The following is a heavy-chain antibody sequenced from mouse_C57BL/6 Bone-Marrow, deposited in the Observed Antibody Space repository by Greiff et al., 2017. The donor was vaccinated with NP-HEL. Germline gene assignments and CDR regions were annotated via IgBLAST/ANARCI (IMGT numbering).Heavy chain of an antibody. CDR3: TTGTTVVAPYWYFDV. Sequence: EVKLMESGAELVRPGASVKLSCTASGFNIKDYYMHWVKQRPEQGLEWIGRIDPEDGDTEYAQKFQGKATMTADTSSNTAYLQLSSLTSEDTAVYYCTTGTTVVAPYWYFDVWGTGTTVTVSS. J-gene: IGHJ1*03. CDR2: IDPEDGDT. D-gene: IGHD1-1*01. CDR1: GFNIKDYY. V-gene: IGHV14-1*01.